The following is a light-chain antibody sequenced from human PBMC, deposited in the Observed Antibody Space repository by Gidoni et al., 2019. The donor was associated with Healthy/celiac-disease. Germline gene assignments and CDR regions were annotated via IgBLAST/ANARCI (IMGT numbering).Light chain of an antibody. CDR2: DAS. Sequence: EIVLTKSPATLSLSPGERATLSCGASQSVSSSYLAWYQQKPGLAPRLLIYDASSRATGIPDRFSGSGSGTDFTLTISRLEPEDFAVYYCQQYGSSPVTFGQGTKVEIK. V-gene: IGKV3D-20*01. J-gene: IGKJ1*01. CDR3: QQYGSSPVT. CDR1: QSVSSSY.